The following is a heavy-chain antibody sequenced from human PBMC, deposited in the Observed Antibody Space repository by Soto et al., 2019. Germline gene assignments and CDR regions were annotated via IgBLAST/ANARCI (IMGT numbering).Heavy chain of an antibody. D-gene: IGHD3-10*01. CDR2: IRGSGGST. CDR3: AKDSEGHYGSGSYYYFDY. J-gene: IGHJ4*02. CDR1: GFTFSSYA. V-gene: IGHV3-23*01. Sequence: GGSLRLSCAASGFTFSSYAMSWVRQAPGKGLEWVSAIRGSGGSTYYADSVKGRFTISRDNSKNTLYLQMNSLRAEDTAVYYCAKDSEGHYGSGSYYYFDYWGQGTLVTVSS.